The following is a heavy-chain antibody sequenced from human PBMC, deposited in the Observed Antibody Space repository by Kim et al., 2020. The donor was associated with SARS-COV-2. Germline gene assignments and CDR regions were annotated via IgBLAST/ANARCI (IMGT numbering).Heavy chain of an antibody. D-gene: IGHD2-2*01. CDR2: IKSKSDGGTS. CDR3: TTVSMR. Sequence: GGSLRLSCAVSGIPFSDAWFNWVRQAPGKGLEWLGRIKSKSDGGTSYLAAPVKGRFAISRDDSKSTLFLLMNSLRTDDSAVYYCTTVSMRWGQGTRVTVS. V-gene: IGHV3-15*01. J-gene: IGHJ4*02. CDR1: GIPFSDAW.